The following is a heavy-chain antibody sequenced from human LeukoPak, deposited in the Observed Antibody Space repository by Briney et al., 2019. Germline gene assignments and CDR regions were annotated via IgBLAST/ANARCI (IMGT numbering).Heavy chain of an antibody. V-gene: IGHV3-30*03. J-gene: IGHJ5*02. CDR2: ISYDGSNK. CDR1: GFTFSSYG. Sequence: GGSLRLSCAASGFTFSSYGMHWVRQAPGKGLEWVAVISYDGSNKYYADSVKGRFTISRDNSKNTLYLQMNSLRAEDTAVYYCARDNGPKDFDWLLYNWFDPWGQGTLVTVSS. CDR3: ARDNGPKDFDWLLYNWFDP. D-gene: IGHD3-9*01.